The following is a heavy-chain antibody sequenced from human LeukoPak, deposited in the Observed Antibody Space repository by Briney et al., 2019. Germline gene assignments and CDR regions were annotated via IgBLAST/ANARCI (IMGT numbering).Heavy chain of an antibody. CDR2: ISGSGGST. CDR3: ASPGGVPTPDP. V-gene: IGHV3-23*01. J-gene: IGHJ5*02. CDR1: GFTFSGYA. Sequence: GGSLRLSCAASGFTFSGYAMSVVRQAPGKGLEWVSAISGSGGSTYYADSVKGRFAISRDNSKNTLHLQMNSLRAEDTAVYYCASPGGVPTPDPWGQGTLVTVSS. D-gene: IGHD3-16*01.